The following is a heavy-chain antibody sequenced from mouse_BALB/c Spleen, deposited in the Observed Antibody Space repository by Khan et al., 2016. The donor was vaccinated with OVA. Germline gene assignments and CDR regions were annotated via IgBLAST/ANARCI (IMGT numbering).Heavy chain of an antibody. CDR2: ISSGSATI. CDR1: GFTFSSFG. Sequence: ELVESGGGLVQPGGSRKLSCAASGFTFSSFGMHWVRQAPEKGLEWVAYISSGSATIYYADTVKGRFTISRDNPKNTLFLQMTSLRSEDTAMYYCARREAMDYWGQGTSVTVSS. V-gene: IGHV5-17*02. J-gene: IGHJ4*01. CDR3: ARREAMDY.